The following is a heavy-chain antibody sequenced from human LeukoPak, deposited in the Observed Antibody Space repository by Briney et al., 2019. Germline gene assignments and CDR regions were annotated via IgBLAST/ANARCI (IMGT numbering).Heavy chain of an antibody. CDR1: GYTFTSYD. CDR2: MNPNSGNT. D-gene: IGHD6-13*01. CDR3: ARVRIAAAGIWFDP. Sequence: ASVKVSCKASGYTFTSYDINWVRPATGQGLEWMEWMNPNSGNTGYAQKFQGRVTITRNTSISTAYMELSSLRSEDTAVSYCARVRIAAAGIWFDPWGQGTLVTVSS. J-gene: IGHJ5*02. V-gene: IGHV1-8*03.